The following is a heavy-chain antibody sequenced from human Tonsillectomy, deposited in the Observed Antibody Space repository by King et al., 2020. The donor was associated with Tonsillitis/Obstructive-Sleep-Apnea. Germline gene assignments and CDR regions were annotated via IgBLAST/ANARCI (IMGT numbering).Heavy chain of an antibody. J-gene: IGHJ4*02. Sequence: VQLVESGGGLVQPGGSLRLSCAASGFTFRSYAMHWVRQAPGKGLEWVAVISYDGSNKYYADSVKGRFTISRDNSKNTLYLQMNSLRAEDTAVYYCARDLPIVVIPAAIKGGFDYWGQGTLVTVSS. CDR2: ISYDGSNK. CDR3: ARDLPIVVIPAAIKGGFDY. CDR1: GFTFRSYA. V-gene: IGHV3-30*04. D-gene: IGHD2-2*02.